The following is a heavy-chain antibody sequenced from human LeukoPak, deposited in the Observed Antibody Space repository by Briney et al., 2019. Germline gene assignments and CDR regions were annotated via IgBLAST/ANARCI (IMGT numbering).Heavy chain of an antibody. CDR1: GGSFSNYY. J-gene: IGHJ5*02. D-gene: IGHD2-15*01. CDR3: ARGGICSGGSWYAWGFDP. V-gene: IGHV4-34*01. Sequence: SETLSLTCAVYGGSFSNYYWSWIRQPPGKGLEWIGEINHSGSTNYNPSLKSRVTISVDTSKNQFSLKLSAVTAADTAVYYCARGGICSGGSWYAWGFDPWGQGTLVTVSS. CDR2: INHSGST.